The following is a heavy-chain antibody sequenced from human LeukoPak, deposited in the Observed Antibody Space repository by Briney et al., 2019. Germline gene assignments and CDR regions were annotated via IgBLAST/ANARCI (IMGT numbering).Heavy chain of an antibody. Sequence: SETLSLTCTVSGGSISSYYWSWIWQPPGKGLEWIGEINHSGSTNYNPSLKSRVTISVDTSKNQFSLKLSSVTAADTAVYYCARRHYYGSGSYPSWFDPWGQGTLVTVSS. V-gene: IGHV4-34*01. D-gene: IGHD3-10*01. J-gene: IGHJ5*02. CDR3: ARRHYYGSGSYPSWFDP. CDR1: GGSISSYY. CDR2: INHSGST.